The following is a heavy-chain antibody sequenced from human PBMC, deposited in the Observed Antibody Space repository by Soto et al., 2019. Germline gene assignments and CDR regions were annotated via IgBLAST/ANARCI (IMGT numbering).Heavy chain of an antibody. Sequence: GGSLRLSCAASGFTFSSYAMHWVRQAPGKGLEWVAVISNDGSNKYYADSGKGLFTISRKNSKTTLYLKMNSLRAEDTAVFYCAKDNEKWLEESYGMDVWGQGTTVTVSS. CDR1: GFTFSSYA. D-gene: IGHD6-19*01. CDR3: AKDNEKWLEESYGMDV. V-gene: IGHV3-30-3*01. CDR2: ISNDGSNK. J-gene: IGHJ6*02.